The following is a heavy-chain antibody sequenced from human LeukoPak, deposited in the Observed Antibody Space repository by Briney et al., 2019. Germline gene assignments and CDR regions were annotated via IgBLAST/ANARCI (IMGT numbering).Heavy chain of an antibody. Sequence: SVKVSCNASGGTFSSYAISWVRQAPGQGLEWMGGIIPIFGTANYAQKFQGRVTITADESTSTAYMELSSLRSEDTAVYYCARVSQSLVVATKVNNWFDPWGQGTLVTVSS. CDR1: GGTFSSYA. CDR3: ARVSQSLVVATKVNNWFDP. J-gene: IGHJ5*02. D-gene: IGHD2-15*01. V-gene: IGHV1-69*13. CDR2: IIPIFGTA.